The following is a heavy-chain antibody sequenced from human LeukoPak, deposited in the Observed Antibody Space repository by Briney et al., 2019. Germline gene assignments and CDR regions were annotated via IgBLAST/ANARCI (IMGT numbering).Heavy chain of an antibody. CDR3: ARSFDSAYNSPFDY. V-gene: IGHV6-1*01. J-gene: IGHJ4*02. D-gene: IGHD1-1*01. CDR1: GDTVSAKSEA. CDR2: TYYRYEWST. Sequence: SQTLSLTCPISGDTVSAKSEAWNWPRLSPSGGLEWLGRTYYRYEWSTDYAVSVKSRISINPDTSKKQFSLHLNSVTPEDTAVYYCARSFDSAYNSPFDYWGQGTLVTVSS.